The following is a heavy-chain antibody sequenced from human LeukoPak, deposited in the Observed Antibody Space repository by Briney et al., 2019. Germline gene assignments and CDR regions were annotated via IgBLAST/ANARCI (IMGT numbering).Heavy chain of an antibody. J-gene: IGHJ4*02. D-gene: IGHD1-1*01. CDR3: ARHWKGFDS. Sequence: PSETLSLTCSVSGGSISNYYWSWIREPPGKGLEWIGYIYNTGSTNYNPSLKSRVTISVDTSKNQISLKLTSVTAADTAVYYCARHWKGFDSWGQGTLVTVSS. CDR1: GGSISNYY. CDR2: IYNTGST. V-gene: IGHV4-59*08.